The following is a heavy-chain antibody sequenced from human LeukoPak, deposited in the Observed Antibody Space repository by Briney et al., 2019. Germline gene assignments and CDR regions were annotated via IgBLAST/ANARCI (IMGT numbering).Heavy chain of an antibody. D-gene: IGHD6-19*01. J-gene: IGHJ4*02. CDR2: ISSSGSTI. CDR3: ARAVAVNGYYFDY. Sequence: GGSLRLSCAASGFTFSDYYMSWIRQAPGKGLGWVSYISSSGSTIYYADSVKGRFTISRDNAKNSLYLQMNSLRAEDTAVYYCARAVAVNGYYFDYWGQGTLVTVSS. CDR1: GFTFSDYY. V-gene: IGHV3-11*01.